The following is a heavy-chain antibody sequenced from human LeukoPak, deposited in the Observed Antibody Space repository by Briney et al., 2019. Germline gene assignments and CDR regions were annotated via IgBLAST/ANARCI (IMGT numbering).Heavy chain of an antibody. CDR1: GYTFTSYY. V-gene: IGHV1-46*01. Sequence: GASVKVSCKASGYTFTSYYMHWVRQAPGQGLEWMGIINHSGGSTSYAQKFQGRVTMTRDMSTSTVYMELSSLRSEDTAVYYCAREEVTTVTFDPWGQGTLVTVSS. CDR3: AREEVTTVTFDP. J-gene: IGHJ5*02. D-gene: IGHD4-17*01. CDR2: INHSGGST.